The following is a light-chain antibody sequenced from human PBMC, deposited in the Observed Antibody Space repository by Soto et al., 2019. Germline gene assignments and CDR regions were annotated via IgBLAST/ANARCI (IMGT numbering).Light chain of an antibody. CDR1: QSVSSD. CDR2: GAS. J-gene: IGKJ4*01. Sequence: EVMMTQSPAALSVSPGERATLSCRASQSVSSDLAWYQQKPGQAPRLLFYGASTRATGIPARFSGSGSGTEFTLTISSLQSEDFAVYYCQQYDKWPLTFGGGTKVEIK. CDR3: QQYDKWPLT. V-gene: IGKV3-15*01.